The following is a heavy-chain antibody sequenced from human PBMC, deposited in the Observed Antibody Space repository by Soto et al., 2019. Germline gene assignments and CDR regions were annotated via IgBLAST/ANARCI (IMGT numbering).Heavy chain of an antibody. J-gene: IGHJ6*02. V-gene: IGHV3-30-3*01. D-gene: IGHD3-9*01. CDR3: ARDDSLMSYSDMNGMDV. CDR2: ICDDGSNK. CDR1: GFTFSSYA. Sequence: GGSLRLSCAASGFTFSSYAMHWVRQAPGKGLEWVAVICDDGSNKYYADSVKGRFTISRDNSKNTLYLQMNSLRAEDTAVYYCARDDSLMSYSDMNGMDVWGQGTTVTVSS.